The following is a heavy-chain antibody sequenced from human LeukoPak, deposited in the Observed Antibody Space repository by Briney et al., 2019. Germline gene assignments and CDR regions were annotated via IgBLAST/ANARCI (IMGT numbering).Heavy chain of an antibody. J-gene: IGHJ4*02. D-gene: IGHD6-6*01. CDR2: INPNSGGT. CDR3: ARPFNSASEYSSNY. V-gene: IGHV1-2*02. Sequence: ASVKVSCKASGYTFTGYYMHWVRQAPGQGLEWMGWINPNSGGTNYAQKFQGRVTMTRDTSISTAYMELSRLRSDDTAVYYCARPFNSASEYSSNYWGQGTLVTVSS. CDR1: GYTFTGYY.